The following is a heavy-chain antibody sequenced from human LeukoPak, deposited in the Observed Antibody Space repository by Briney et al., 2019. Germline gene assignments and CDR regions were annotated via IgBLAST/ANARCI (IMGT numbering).Heavy chain of an antibody. D-gene: IGHD1-26*01. V-gene: IGHV4-39*01. CDR1: GGSISSSSYY. CDR2: IYYSGST. CDR3: ARHRRGGYYDY. Sequence: SETLSLTCTVSGGSISSSSYYWGWIRQPPGKGLEWIGSIYYSGSTYYNPSLKSRVTISVDTSKNQFSLKLSSVTAADTAVYYCARHRRGGYYDYWGQGTLVTVSS. J-gene: IGHJ4*02.